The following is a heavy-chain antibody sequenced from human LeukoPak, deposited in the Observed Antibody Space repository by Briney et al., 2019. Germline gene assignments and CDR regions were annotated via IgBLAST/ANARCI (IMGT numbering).Heavy chain of an antibody. CDR2: INSNSKHR. CDR3: ARDRPNYYGSDGHYYRRDGDY. J-gene: IGHJ4*02. CDR1: GFTFSTYS. V-gene: IGHV3-21*01. D-gene: IGHD3-22*01. Sequence: KSGGSLRLSCAASGFTFSTYSMNWVRQAPGKGLEWVSSINSNSKHRYYADSVQGRFTISRDNAKSSLYLQMNSLRAEDTAVYYCARDRPNYYGSDGHYYRRDGDYWGRGTLVSVSS.